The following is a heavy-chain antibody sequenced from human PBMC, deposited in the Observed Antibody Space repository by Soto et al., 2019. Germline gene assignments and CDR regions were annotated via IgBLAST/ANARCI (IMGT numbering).Heavy chain of an antibody. CDR1: GFTFSSYA. CDR3: AKDFKWVRGYCSSTSCSVDY. CDR2: ISGSGGST. D-gene: IGHD2-2*01. Sequence: EVQLLESGGGLVQPGGSLRLSCAASGFTFSSYAMSWVRQAPGKGLEWVSAISGSGGSTYYADSVKGRFTISRDNDETTLYLQMNSLRAEDTAVYYCAKDFKWVRGYCSSTSCSVDYWGQGTLVTVSS. J-gene: IGHJ4*02. V-gene: IGHV3-23*01.